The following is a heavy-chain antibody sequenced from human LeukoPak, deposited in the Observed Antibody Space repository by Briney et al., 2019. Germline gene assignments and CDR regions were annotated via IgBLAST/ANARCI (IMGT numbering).Heavy chain of an antibody. D-gene: IGHD3-22*01. J-gene: IGHJ4*02. CDR2: INPNIGGT. CDR3: ARDAIVRYYDSSGYPYFDY. V-gene: IGHV1-2*02. CDR1: GYTFTGYY. Sequence: GASVKVSCKASGYTFTGYYMHWVRQAPGQGLEWMGWINPNIGGTNYAQKFQGRVTMTRDTSISTAYMELSRLRSDYTAVYYCARDAIVRYYDSSGYPYFDYWGQGTLVTVSS.